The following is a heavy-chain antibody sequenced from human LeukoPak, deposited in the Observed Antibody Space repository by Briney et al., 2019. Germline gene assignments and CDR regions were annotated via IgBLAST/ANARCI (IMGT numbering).Heavy chain of an antibody. D-gene: IGHD1-1*01. CDR3: ARGLTGGYFD. CDR2: IYYSGNT. CDR1: GGSINSGDYY. J-gene: IGHJ4*02. V-gene: IGHV4-39*01. Sequence: SETLSLTCTVSGGSINSGDYYWGWIRQPPGKGLEWIGSIYYSGNTYYNPSLKSRVTISVDTSKNQFSLKLSSVTAADTAVYYCARGLTGGYFDWGQGTLVTVSS.